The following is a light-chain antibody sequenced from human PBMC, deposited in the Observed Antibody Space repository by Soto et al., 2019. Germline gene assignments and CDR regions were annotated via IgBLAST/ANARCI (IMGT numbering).Light chain of an antibody. V-gene: IGLV2-14*03. CDR1: SSDVGGYKY. J-gene: IGLJ1*01. Sequence: QSVLTQPASVSGSPGQSITISCTGTSSDVGGYKYVSWYQQHPGKAPKLMIYDIRNRPSGVSNRFSGSKSGNTASLTISGLQAEDEADYYFSSYTSSSTRVFGTGTKVTVL. CDR3: SSYTSSSTRV. CDR2: DIR.